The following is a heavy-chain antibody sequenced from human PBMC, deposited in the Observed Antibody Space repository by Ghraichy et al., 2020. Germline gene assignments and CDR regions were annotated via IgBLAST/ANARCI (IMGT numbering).Heavy chain of an antibody. CDR3: ARIFKGVLIRAEHFQD. CDR1: GASFDSGSYY. CDR2: ISYGGNS. V-gene: IGHV4-31*03. J-gene: IGHJ1*01. Sequence: SLNISCTVSGASFDSGSYYWSWIRQHPGKGLEWIGHISYGGNSYYNPSLKSRVSISTHISENQYYLKLSSVTAADTAVYFCARIFKGVLIRAEHFQDWGQGTPVTVSS. D-gene: IGHD3-10*01.